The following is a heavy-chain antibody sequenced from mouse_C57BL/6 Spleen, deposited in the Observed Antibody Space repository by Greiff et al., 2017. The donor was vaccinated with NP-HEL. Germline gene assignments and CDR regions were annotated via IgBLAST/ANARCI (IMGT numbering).Heavy chain of an antibody. Sequence: QVPVKQSGPELVKPGASVKISCKASGYTFTDYCINWVQQRPGQGLEWIGWIYPGSGNTKYNEKFKGKATLTVDTSSSTAYMQLSSLTSEDSAVNFWSRSYYCSRSYFDYWGQGTTLTVSA. CDR1: GYTFTDYC. J-gene: IGHJ2*01. V-gene: IGHV1-84*01. CDR2: IYPGSGNT. CDR3: SRSYYCSRSYFDY. D-gene: IGHD1-1*01.